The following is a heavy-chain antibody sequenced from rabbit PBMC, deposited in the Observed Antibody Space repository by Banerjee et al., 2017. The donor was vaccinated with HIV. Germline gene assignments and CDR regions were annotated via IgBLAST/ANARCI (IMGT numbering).Heavy chain of an antibody. CDR3: AREGYTYGYGGYAYGDNF. Sequence: QQLVESGGGLVKPGASLTLTCKASGFSFSSGYYMCWVRQAPGKGLEWIGCIYGSSDSAYYASWAKGRFTISKTSSTTVTLQMTSLTAADTATYFCAREGYTYGYGGYAYGDNFWGPGTLVTVS. J-gene: IGHJ4*01. D-gene: IGHD6-1*01. CDR1: GFSFSSGYY. V-gene: IGHV1S40*01. CDR2: IYGSSDSA.